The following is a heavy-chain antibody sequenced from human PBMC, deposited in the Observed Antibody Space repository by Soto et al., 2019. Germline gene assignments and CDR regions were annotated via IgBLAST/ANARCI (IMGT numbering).Heavy chain of an antibody. J-gene: IGHJ3*02. CDR1: GFTFGDYA. D-gene: IGHD3-3*01. CDR3: TRDLCGVRAFDM. Sequence: EVQLVESGGDLVQPGRSLRLSCTTSGFTFGDYAVSWLRQAPGKGLEWVSFIRSKASGGTAEYAASVKGRFTISRDDAKSIGYLQMNSLKAEDTAVYYCTRDLCGVRAFDMWGQGTMVSVSS. V-gene: IGHV3-49*03. CDR2: IRSKASGGTA.